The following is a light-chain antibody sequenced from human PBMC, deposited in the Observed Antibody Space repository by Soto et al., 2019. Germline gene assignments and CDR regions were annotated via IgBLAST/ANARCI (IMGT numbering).Light chain of an antibody. V-gene: IGKV3-20*01. J-gene: IGKJ2*01. CDR1: QSISTNF. Sequence: IVLTQSPGTLSLSPGERATLSCRASQSISTNFLAWYQHKPGQAPRLLIFGASRRAPGIPDRFSGSGSGTDFTLSISGLEPEDFAMYYCQQYSSSSYTFGQGTKLDIK. CDR2: GAS. CDR3: QQYSSSSYT.